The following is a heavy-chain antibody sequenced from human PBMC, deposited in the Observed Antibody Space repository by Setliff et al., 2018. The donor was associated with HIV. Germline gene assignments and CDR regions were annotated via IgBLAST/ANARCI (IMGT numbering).Heavy chain of an antibody. CDR2: IYQSGST. CDR1: GYSITGGYF. Sequence: SETLSLTCAVSGYSITGGYFWGWIRQPPGKGLEWIGSIYQSGSTYYNPSLKSRVTISLDTSKTQFSLKVNSVSPADTAIYYCARGNPDFDILTGYWSHFFDYWGQGTPVTVSS. D-gene: IGHD3-9*01. V-gene: IGHV4-38-2*01. CDR3: ARGNPDFDILTGYWSHFFDY. J-gene: IGHJ4*02.